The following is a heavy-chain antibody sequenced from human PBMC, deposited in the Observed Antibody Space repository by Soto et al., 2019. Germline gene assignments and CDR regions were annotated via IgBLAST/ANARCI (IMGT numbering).Heavy chain of an antibody. D-gene: IGHD2-21*01. V-gene: IGHV3-23*01. CDR1: GFTFNTYD. CDR3: VRHWGG. J-gene: IGHJ4*01. CDR2: IATTGETT. Sequence: EVQLLESGGGLVQPGGSLRLSCAASGFTFNTYDMSWVRQAPGTGLEWVSSIATTGETTFYADSVRGRFTISRDNSKNTLFLQINTLRADDTAIDYCVRHWGGWGRGTLVTVSS.